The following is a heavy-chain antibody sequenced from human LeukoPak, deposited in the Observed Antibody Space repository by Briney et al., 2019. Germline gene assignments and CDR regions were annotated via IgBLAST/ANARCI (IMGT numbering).Heavy chain of an antibody. CDR2: ISGSGGST. CDR3: AKSRGYYDSSGYGR. Sequence: GSLRLSCAASGFTFSSYAMSWVRQAPGKGLEWVSAISGSGGSTYYADSVKGRFTISRDNSKNTLYLQMNSLRAEDTAVYYCAKSRGYYDSSGYGRWGQGILVTVSS. V-gene: IGHV3-23*01. J-gene: IGHJ4*02. D-gene: IGHD3-22*01. CDR1: GFTFSSYA.